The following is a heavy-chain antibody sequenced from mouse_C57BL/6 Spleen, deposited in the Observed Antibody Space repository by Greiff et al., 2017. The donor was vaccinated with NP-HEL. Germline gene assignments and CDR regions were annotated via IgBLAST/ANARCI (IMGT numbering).Heavy chain of an antibody. CDR2: INPNNGGT. D-gene: IGHD4-1*01. J-gene: IGHJ2*01. CDR3: ARGDWDADY. V-gene: IGHV1-22*01. Sequence: EVQLQQSGPELVKPGASVKMSCKASGYTFTDYNMHWVKQSHGKSLEWIGYINPNNGGTSYNQKFKGKATLTVNKSSSTAYMELRSLTSAASAVYFWARGDWDADYWGQGTTLTVSS. CDR1: GYTFTDYN.